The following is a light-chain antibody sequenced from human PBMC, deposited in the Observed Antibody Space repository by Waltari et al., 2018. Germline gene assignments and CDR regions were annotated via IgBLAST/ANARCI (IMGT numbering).Light chain of an antibody. Sequence: EVVLTQSSGTLSLSPGERATLSCRASESVTNDYLAWYQQKPGQAPSLLIYDASIRATGIPDRFIGSGSGTDFTLTITRLEPEDFAVYHCQQYGSLPWTFGQGTKV. CDR1: ESVTNDY. CDR3: QQYGSLPWT. J-gene: IGKJ1*01. CDR2: DAS. V-gene: IGKV3-20*01.